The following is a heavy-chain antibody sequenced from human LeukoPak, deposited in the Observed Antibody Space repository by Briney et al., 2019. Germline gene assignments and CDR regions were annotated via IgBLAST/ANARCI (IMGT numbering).Heavy chain of an antibody. D-gene: IGHD3-10*01. CDR1: GFSFSSHG. Sequence: PGRSLRLSCVASGFSFSSHGMHWVRQAPGKGLEWVAVISNDGTIKLYGDSVKGRFTISRDDSKNTLYLQMNSLKTEDTAVYYCAKDRAFQAAGVTDYWGQGTLVTVSS. CDR2: ISNDGTIK. J-gene: IGHJ4*02. CDR3: AKDRAFQAAGVTDY. V-gene: IGHV3-30*18.